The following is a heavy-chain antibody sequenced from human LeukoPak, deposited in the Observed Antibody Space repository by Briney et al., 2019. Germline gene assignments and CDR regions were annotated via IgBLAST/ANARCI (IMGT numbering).Heavy chain of an antibody. CDR3: ARLGSPQGYGGNKAFDI. CDR1: GGSISSYY. V-gene: IGHV4-59*01. CDR2: IYYSGST. J-gene: IGHJ3*02. Sequence: SETLSLTCTVSGGSISSYYWSWIRQPPGKGLEWIGYIYYSGSTNFNPSLKSRVTISVDTSKDQFSLKLSSVTAADTAVYYCARLGSPQGYGGNKAFDIWGHGTMVTVPS. D-gene: IGHD4-23*01.